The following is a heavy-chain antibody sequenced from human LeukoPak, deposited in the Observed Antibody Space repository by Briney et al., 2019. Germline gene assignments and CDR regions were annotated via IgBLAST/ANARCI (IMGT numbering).Heavy chain of an antibody. V-gene: IGHV3-30*02. CDR1: GFTFSSYG. CDR2: IRYDGSNK. CDR3: AKDGSFFYYYMDV. D-gene: IGHD3-3*01. J-gene: IGHJ6*03. Sequence: GGSLRLSCAASGFTFSSYGMHWVRQAPGKGLEWVGFIRYDGSNKYYADSVKGRFTISRDNSKNTLYLQMNSLRAEDTAVYYCAKDGSFFYYYMDVWGKGTTVTVSS.